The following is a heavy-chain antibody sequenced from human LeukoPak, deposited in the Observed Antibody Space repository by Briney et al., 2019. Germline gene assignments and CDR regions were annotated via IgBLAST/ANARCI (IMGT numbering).Heavy chain of an antibody. CDR2: INPSGAGT. CDR1: GYTFTTYY. Sequence: ASVKVSCKASGYTFTTYYMHWVRQAPGQGPEWIGLINPSGAGTNCAQKFQGRVSVTRDTSTTTVYMELSTLRSDDTAVYYCARAPPYMGTYGGATLDIWGQGTMVTVSS. V-gene: IGHV1-46*01. J-gene: IGHJ3*02. CDR3: ARAPPYMGTYGGATLDI. D-gene: IGHD1-26*01.